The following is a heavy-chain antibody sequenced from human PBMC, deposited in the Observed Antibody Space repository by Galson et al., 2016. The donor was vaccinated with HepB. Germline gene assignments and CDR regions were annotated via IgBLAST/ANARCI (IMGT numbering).Heavy chain of an antibody. CDR2: INPNPGRT. CDR3: ARAQSNWNAL. Sequence: SVKVSCKASGYTFTDYYMHWVRQAPGQGLEWMGWINPNPGRTKYAQKFQGRVTMTRDSSISTAYMGLTRLTSDDTAIYYCARAQSNWNALWGPGTLVTVSS. V-gene: IGHV1-2*02. CDR1: GYTFTDYY. J-gene: IGHJ1*01. D-gene: IGHD1-1*01.